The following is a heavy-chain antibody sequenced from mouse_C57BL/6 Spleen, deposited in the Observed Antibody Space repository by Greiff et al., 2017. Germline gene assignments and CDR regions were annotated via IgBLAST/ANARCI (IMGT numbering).Heavy chain of an antibody. J-gene: IGHJ3*01. D-gene: IGHD2-3*01. CDR1: GYTFTSYW. Sequence: VQLQQPGAELVKPGASVKMSCKASGYTFTSYWITWVKQRPGQGLEWIGDIYPGSGSTNYNEKFKSKATLTVDTSSSTAYMQLSSLTAEDSAVYYCARGGHDGYLFAYWGQGTLVTVSA. CDR2: IYPGSGST. CDR3: ARGGHDGYLFAY. V-gene: IGHV1-55*01.